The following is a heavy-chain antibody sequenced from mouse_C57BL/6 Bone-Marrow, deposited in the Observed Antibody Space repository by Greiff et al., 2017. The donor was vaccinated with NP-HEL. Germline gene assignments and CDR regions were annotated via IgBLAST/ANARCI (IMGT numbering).Heavy chain of an antibody. CDR3: ARQRYYGSSYVWYFDV. Sequence: EVKLMESGGGLVQPGESLKLSCESNEYEFPSHDMSWVRKTPEKRLELVAAINSDGGSNSSPDTMERRFIISRDNTKKSLYLQMSSLRSEDTAWYYCARQRYYGSSYVWYFDVWGTGTTVTVSS. CDR1: EYEFPSHD. V-gene: IGHV5-2*01. J-gene: IGHJ1*03. CDR2: INSDGGSN. D-gene: IGHD1-1*01.